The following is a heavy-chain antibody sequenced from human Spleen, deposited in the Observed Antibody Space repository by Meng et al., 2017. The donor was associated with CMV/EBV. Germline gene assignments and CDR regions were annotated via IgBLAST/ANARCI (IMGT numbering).Heavy chain of an antibody. Sequence: YGGSLSGYYWSCLRRPPGKGLEWIGEVDHGGITNYNPSLKSRATISINTSKNQFSLKLTSVTAADTAVYYCARGNMGYDFWSGYPDYWGQGSLVTVSS. V-gene: IGHV4-34*01. J-gene: IGHJ4*02. D-gene: IGHD3-3*01. CDR1: GGSLSGYY. CDR2: VDHGGIT. CDR3: ARGNMGYDFWSGYPDY.